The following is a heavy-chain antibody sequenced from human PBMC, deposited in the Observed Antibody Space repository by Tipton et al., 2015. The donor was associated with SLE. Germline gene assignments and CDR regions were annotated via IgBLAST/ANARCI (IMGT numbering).Heavy chain of an antibody. CDR2: IYFSGST. Sequence: TLSLTCTVSGGSISSYYWSWIRQPPGKGLDWIGYIYFSGSTNYNPSLKSRVTISVDTSKNQFSLKLSSVTAADTAVYYCARDKFASTGAFDIWGQGTMLTVAS. CDR3: ARDKFASTGAFDI. D-gene: IGHD1-14*01. V-gene: IGHV4-59*01. J-gene: IGHJ3*02. CDR1: GGSISSYY.